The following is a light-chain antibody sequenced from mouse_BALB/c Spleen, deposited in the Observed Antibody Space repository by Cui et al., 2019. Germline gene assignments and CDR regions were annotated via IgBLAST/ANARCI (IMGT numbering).Light chain of an antibody. CDR2: RAN. CDR3: LQYDEFPYT. V-gene: IGKV14-111*01. CDR1: QGINSY. J-gene: IGKJ2*01. Sequence: DIKMTQSPSSMYASLGERVTITCKASQGINSYLSWFQQKPGKSPKTLIYRANRLVDGVPSRFSGSGSGQDYSLTISSLEYEDMGIYYCLQYDEFPYTFGGGTKLEIK.